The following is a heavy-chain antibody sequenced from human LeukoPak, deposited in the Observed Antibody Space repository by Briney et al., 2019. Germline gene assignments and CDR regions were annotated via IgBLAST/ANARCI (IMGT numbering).Heavy chain of an antibody. V-gene: IGHV3-7*03. CDR3: ARDAVHDYGDYSDY. D-gene: IGHD4-17*01. CDR2: IKQDGSEK. Sequence: PGGSLRLSCAASGFTFSSYWMSWVRQAPGKGLEWVANIKQDGSEKYYVDSVKGRFTISRDNAKNSLYLQMNSLGAEDTAVYYCARDAVHDYGDYSDYWGQGTLVTVSS. J-gene: IGHJ4*02. CDR1: GFTFSSYW.